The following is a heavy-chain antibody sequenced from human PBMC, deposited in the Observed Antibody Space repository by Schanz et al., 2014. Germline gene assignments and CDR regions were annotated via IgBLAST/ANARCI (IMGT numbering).Heavy chain of an antibody. D-gene: IGHD6-19*01. CDR3: AKLSSSGRLAGYFDY. CDR2: ISGSGGST. V-gene: IGHV3-23*01. CDR1: GFTFSSYA. Sequence: EGQLLESGGGLIQPGGSLRLSCAASGFTFSSYAMSWVRQAPGKGLEWVSGISGSGGSTYYADSVKGRFTISRDNSKNTLYLQMNSLRAEDTAIYYCAKLSSSGRLAGYFDYWGQGALVTVSS. J-gene: IGHJ4*02.